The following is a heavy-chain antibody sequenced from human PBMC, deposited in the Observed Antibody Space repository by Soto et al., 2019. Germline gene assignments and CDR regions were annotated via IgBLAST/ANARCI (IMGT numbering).Heavy chain of an antibody. V-gene: IGHV3-23*01. J-gene: IGHJ6*02. CDR3: AKRGHYYGSGSYPYGMDV. CDR1: GFTFSSYA. CDR2: ISGSGGST. Sequence: EVQLLESGGGLVQPGGSLRLSCAASGFTFSSYAMSWVRQAPGKGLEWVSAISGSGGSTYYAESVKGRFTISRDNSKNTLYLQMNSRRAEDTAVYYCAKRGHYYGSGSYPYGMDVWGQGTTVTVSS. D-gene: IGHD3-10*01.